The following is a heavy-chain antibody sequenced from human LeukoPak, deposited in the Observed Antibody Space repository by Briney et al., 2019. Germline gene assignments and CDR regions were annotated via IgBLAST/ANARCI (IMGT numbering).Heavy chain of an antibody. Sequence: ASVKVSCKASGYTFTSYGISWVRQAPGQGLEWMGWINPNSGGTNYAQKFQGRVTMTRDTSISTAYMELSRLRSDDTAVYYCAREADSSSWYSAFDIWGQGTMVTVSS. CDR3: AREADSSSWYSAFDI. J-gene: IGHJ3*02. V-gene: IGHV1-2*02. CDR2: INPNSGGT. CDR1: GYTFTSYG. D-gene: IGHD6-13*01.